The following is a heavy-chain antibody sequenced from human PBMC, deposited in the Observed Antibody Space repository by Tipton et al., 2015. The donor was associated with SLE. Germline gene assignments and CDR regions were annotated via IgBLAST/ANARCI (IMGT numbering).Heavy chain of an antibody. V-gene: IGHV4-61*09. CDR2: IYYSGST. CDR1: GGSISSGSYY. J-gene: IGHJ4*02. CDR3: ARESSSWPW. D-gene: IGHD6-13*01. Sequence: TLSLTCTVSGGSISSGSYYWSWIRQPAGKGLEWIGYIYYSGSTNYNPSLKSRVTISVDTSKNQFSLKLSSVTAADTAVYYCARESSSWPWWGQGTLVTVSS.